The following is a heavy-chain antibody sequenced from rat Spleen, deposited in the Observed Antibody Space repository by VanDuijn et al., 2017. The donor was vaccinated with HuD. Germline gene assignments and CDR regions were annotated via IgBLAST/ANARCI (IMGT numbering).Heavy chain of an antibody. CDR3: AKRRQLGTFDY. J-gene: IGHJ2*01. CDR1: GFTFSDYY. V-gene: IGHV5-29*01. CDR2: ISSDGGTT. D-gene: IGHD1-10*01. Sequence: EVQLVESDGGLVQPGRSLKLSCAASGFTFSDYYMAWVRQAPTKGLEWVATISSDGGTTYYRDSVKGRFTISSDDTKYTLYLQMDSLRSEDTATYYCAKRRQLGTFDYWGQGVMVTVSS.